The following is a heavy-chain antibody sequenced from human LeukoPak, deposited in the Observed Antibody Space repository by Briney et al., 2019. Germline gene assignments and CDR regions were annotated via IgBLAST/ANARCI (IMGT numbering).Heavy chain of an antibody. CDR1: GFTFSSSA. CDR2: ISASGGST. D-gene: IGHD6-6*01. CDR3: ARIGYSSSSFDY. V-gene: IGHV3-23*01. J-gene: IGHJ4*02. Sequence: GGSLRLSCAASGFTFSSSAMSWVRQVPGKGLEWVSGISASGGSTSYADSVRGRFTISRDNSKNTLYVQMNSLRDEDTAVYYCARIGYSSSSFDYWGQGVLVTVYS.